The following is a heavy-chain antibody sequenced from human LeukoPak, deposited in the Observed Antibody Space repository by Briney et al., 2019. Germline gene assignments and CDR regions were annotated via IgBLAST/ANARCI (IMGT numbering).Heavy chain of an antibody. CDR1: GYTFTGYY. CDR3: ARGGGYNWNDDAENPPTNWFDP. Sequence: ASVKVSCKASGYTFTGYYMHWVRQAPGQGLEWMGWINPNSGGTNYAQKFQGWVTMTRDTSISTAYMELSRLRSDDTAVYYCARGGGYNWNDDAENPPTNWFDPWGQGTLVTVSS. J-gene: IGHJ5*02. D-gene: IGHD1-1*01. CDR2: INPNSGGT. V-gene: IGHV1-2*04.